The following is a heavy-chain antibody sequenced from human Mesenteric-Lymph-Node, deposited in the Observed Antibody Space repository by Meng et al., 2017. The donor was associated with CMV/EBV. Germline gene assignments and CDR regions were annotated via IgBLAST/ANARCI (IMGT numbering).Heavy chain of an antibody. J-gene: IGHJ4*02. CDR3: AREGSGGSDY. Sequence: SETLSLTCTVSGDSLSSYYWSWIRQPPGKGLEWIGWIYYSGSTNYNPSLKSRVTMSVDTSKNQISLKLESVTAADTAVYYCAREGSGGSDYWGQGTLVTVSS. CDR2: IYYSGST. D-gene: IGHD1-26*01. V-gene: IGHV4-59*01. CDR1: GDSLSSYY.